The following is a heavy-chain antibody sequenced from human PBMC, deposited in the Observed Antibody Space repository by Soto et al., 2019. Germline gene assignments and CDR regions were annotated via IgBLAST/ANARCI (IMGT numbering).Heavy chain of an antibody. CDR2: IYHSGST. D-gene: IGHD3-3*01. V-gene: IGHV4-39*01. CDR3: TIHGVSIRACGVVSGPDY. CDR1: GGSISSSGYY. Sequence: QLQLQESGPGLVKPSETLSLTCTVSGGSISSSGYYWGWIRQPPGKGLEWIGNIYHSGSTNYNPYLKSRVTISVDTSKNQFSLMLSYVNAADTAVFYCTIHGVSIRACGVVSGPDYWGQGTLVIVSS. J-gene: IGHJ4*02.